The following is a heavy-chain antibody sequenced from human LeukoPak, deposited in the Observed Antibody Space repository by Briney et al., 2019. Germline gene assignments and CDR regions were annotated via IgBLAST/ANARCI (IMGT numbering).Heavy chain of an antibody. D-gene: IGHD2-15*01. Sequence: GSVKVSCKASGYTFTSYYMHWVRQAPGQGLEWMGIINPSGGSTSYAQKFQGRVTMTRDTSTSTVYMELSSLRSDDTAVYYCAREGVVVVAATDYWGQGTLVTVSS. V-gene: IGHV1-46*01. CDR1: GYTFTSYY. J-gene: IGHJ4*02. CDR2: INPSGGST. CDR3: AREGVVVVAATDY.